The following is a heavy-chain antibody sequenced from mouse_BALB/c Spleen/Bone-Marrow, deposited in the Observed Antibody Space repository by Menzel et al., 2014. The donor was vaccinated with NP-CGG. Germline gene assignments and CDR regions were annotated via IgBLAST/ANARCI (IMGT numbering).Heavy chain of an antibody. Sequence: EVKLVESGGDLVKPGGSLKLSCAASGFTFXTYGMSWVRQTPDKRLEWVATISSGGSYTYYPDSVKGRFTISRDNAKNTLYLQMSSLKSEDTAMYYCARQGGYFDYWGQGTTLTVSS. V-gene: IGHV5-6*01. CDR1: GFTFXTYG. CDR2: ISSGGSYT. CDR3: ARQGGYFDY. J-gene: IGHJ2*01.